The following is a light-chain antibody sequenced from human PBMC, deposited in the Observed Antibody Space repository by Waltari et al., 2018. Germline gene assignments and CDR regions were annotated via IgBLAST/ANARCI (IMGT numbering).Light chain of an antibody. J-gene: IGKJ4*01. CDR2: DAS. CDR3: QERSNWPGGA. Sequence: EIVLTQSPATLSLSPGERATLSCRASQSVRTYLAWYQHRPGLAPRLLIYDASNRATDVPARFSGSGSGTDFTLTISSLQPEDFEVYYCQERSNWPGGAFGGGTKVE. V-gene: IGKV3-11*01. CDR1: QSVRTY.